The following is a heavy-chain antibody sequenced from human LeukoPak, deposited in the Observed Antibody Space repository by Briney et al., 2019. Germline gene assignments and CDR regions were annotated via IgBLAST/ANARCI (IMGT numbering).Heavy chain of an antibody. CDR1: GFSFGKYW. CDR3: ASAIGSIWYEFDY. D-gene: IGHD6-13*01. V-gene: IGHV3-53*01. CDR2: IYSGGYT. Sequence: GGSLRLSCVASGFSFGKYWMSWVRQAPGRGLEWVSVIYSGGYTYYAGSVKGRFTISRDNSKNTLYLQMNSLRADDTAVYYCASAIGSIWYEFDYWGQGTLVTVSS. J-gene: IGHJ4*02.